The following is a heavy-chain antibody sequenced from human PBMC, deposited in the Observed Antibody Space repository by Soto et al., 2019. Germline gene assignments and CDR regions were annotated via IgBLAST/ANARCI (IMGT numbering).Heavy chain of an antibody. J-gene: IGHJ6*02. Sequence: PSETLSLTCAVYGGSFSGYYWSWIRQPPGKGLEWIGNIFHSGSTYYTPSLQSRVTISLDTSKNHFSLKLSSVTPADTAVYYCARDRYYGSGTYYNFYSGMDVWGQGTTVTVSS. CDR2: IFHSGST. CDR1: GGSFSGYY. V-gene: IGHV4-34*09. CDR3: ARDRYYGSGTYYNFYSGMDV. D-gene: IGHD3-10*01.